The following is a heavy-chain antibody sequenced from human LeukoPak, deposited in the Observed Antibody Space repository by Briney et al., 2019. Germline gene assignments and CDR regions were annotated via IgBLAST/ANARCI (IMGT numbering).Heavy chain of an antibody. J-gene: IGHJ4*02. CDR3: ARALLWFGEPSHIDY. V-gene: IGHV1-18*01. CDR1: GYTFTSYG. D-gene: IGHD3-10*01. CDR2: ITAYNDNT. Sequence: EASVKVSCKASGYTFTSYGISWVRQAPGQGLEWMGWITAYNDNTNYAQKRQGRVTMTTDTSTSTAYMELRSLRSDDTAVYYCARALLWFGEPSHIDYWGQGTLITASS.